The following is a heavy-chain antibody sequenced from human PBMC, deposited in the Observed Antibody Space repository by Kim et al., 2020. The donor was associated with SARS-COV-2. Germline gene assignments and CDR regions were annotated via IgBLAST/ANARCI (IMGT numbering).Heavy chain of an antibody. Sequence: GGSLRLSCAVSGFTSSNFAVSWVRQAPGKGLEWVSGITGSGSPYYADSVKGRCTISRDTSKNTVYLQMNRLRLEDTAVYFCAKLGTNMILNVERWGQGTLVTVSS. V-gene: IGHV3-23*01. CDR3: AKLGTNMILNVER. J-gene: IGHJ4*02. D-gene: IGHD3-22*01. CDR2: ITGSGSP. CDR1: GFTSSNFA.